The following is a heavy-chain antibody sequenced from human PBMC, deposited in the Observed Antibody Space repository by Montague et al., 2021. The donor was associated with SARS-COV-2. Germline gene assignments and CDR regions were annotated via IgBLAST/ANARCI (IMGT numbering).Heavy chain of an antibody. CDR3: ARGGLGNRGFDY. CDR2: IYLSGFT. CDR1: DVSLSTSTW. D-gene: IGHD3/OR15-3a*01. J-gene: IGHJ4*02. Sequence: SETLSLTCVVSDVSLSTSTWWSWVRPSPGKGLEWVGEIYLSGFTQYNPSVKSRVSISLDDSRSQFSLRLTSVTAADTAAYFCARGGLGNRGFDYWGQGTLVTVSS. V-gene: IGHV4-4*02.